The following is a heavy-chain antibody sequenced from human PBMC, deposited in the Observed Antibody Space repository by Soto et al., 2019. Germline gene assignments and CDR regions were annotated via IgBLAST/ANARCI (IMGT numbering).Heavy chain of an antibody. Sequence: QVQLVESGGGVIQPGMSLRLSCAASGFTFSRYAMHWVRQAPGKGLEWMAVISFDGSKKYYADAVKGRFTISRDNSKNTLYLQMNSLIAEDTAVYYCAREEWNGDNVDHWGQGTLVTVSS. J-gene: IGHJ4*02. V-gene: IGHV3-30-3*01. CDR2: ISFDGSKK. CDR3: AREEWNGDNVDH. CDR1: GFTFSRYA. D-gene: IGHD1-1*01.